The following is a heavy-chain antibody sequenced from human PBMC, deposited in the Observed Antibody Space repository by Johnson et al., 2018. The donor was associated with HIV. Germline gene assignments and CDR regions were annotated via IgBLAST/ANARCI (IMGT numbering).Heavy chain of an antibody. D-gene: IGHD5-24*01. CDR1: GFTFSSYG. J-gene: IGHJ3*02. V-gene: IGHV3-30*19. CDR3: AKAPGWLLDAFDM. Sequence: QVQLVESGGGVVQPGRSLRLSCAASGFTFSSYGMHWVRQAPGKGLEWVAVISYDGSNKYYAASVTGRFTISRDNSKNTLYLQMNSLRAEDTAVYYCAKAPGWLLDAFDMWGQGTMVTVSS. CDR2: ISYDGSNK.